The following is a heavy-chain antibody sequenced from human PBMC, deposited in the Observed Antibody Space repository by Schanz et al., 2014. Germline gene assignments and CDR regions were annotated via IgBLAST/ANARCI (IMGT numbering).Heavy chain of an antibody. D-gene: IGHD1-1*01. Sequence: QVQLQQWGAGLLKPSETLSLTCAVSGGSIRSGTYYWSWIRQPAGKAREWFGRVFPNGITNYNPSQKSLSTIALSTSKNHFSLTLTSRTAADAAVYYCARDTTWRLDLWGRGTLXTVSS. CDR3: ARDTTWRLDL. CDR2: VFPNGIT. J-gene: IGHJ2*01. CDR1: GGSIRSGTYY. V-gene: IGHV4-61*02.